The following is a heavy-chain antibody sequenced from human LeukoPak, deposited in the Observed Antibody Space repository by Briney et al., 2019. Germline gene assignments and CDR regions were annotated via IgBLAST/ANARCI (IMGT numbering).Heavy chain of an antibody. Sequence: VASVKVSCKASGYTFTGYYMHWVRQAPGQGLEWIGRINPNSGGTNYAQKFQGRVTMTRDTSISTAYMELSRLRSDDTAVYYCAKDHAVAGTSHWFDPWGQGTLVTVSS. J-gene: IGHJ5*02. CDR1: GYTFTGYY. V-gene: IGHV1-2*06. D-gene: IGHD6-19*01. CDR3: AKDHAVAGTSHWFDP. CDR2: INPNSGGT.